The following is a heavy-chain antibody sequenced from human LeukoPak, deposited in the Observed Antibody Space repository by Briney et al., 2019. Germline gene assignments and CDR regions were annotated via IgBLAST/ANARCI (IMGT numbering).Heavy chain of an antibody. D-gene: IGHD3-22*01. CDR2: IIPIFGTA. V-gene: IGHV1-69*13. J-gene: IGHJ4*02. Sequence: GASVKVSCKASGYTFTSYDISWVRQAHGPGLEWMGAIIPIFGTANYAQKFQGRVTITADESTSTAYMELSSLRSEDTAVYYCAREGPDYYDSSGYYYDYWGQGTLVTVSS. CDR3: AREGPDYYDSSGYYYDY. CDR1: GYTFTSYD.